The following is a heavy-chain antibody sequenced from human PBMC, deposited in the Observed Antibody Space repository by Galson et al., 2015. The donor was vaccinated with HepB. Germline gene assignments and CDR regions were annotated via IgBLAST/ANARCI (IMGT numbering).Heavy chain of an antibody. CDR3: ARNGVRSSDSDY. Sequence: SVKVSCKASSYSFSSYSITWVRQAPGQGLEWMGWINPYSDNTKYAQKLLGRVTLTTDASTSTAYMELRSLSSDDAAVYYCARNGVRSSDSDYWGQGTLVTVSS. V-gene: IGHV1-18*01. CDR1: SYSFSSYS. D-gene: IGHD2-8*01. J-gene: IGHJ4*02. CDR2: INPYSDNT.